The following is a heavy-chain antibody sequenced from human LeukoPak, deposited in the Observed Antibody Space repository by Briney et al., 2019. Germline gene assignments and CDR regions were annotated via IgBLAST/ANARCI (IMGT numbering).Heavy chain of an antibody. V-gene: IGHV1-24*01. D-gene: IGHD5-24*01. CDR1: GYTLTELS. CDR3: ATDPHAVMAYNSTGY. CDR2: FDPEDGET. J-gene: IGHJ4*02. Sequence: SVKLSCKVSGYTLTELSMHWVRQAPGKGLEWMRGFDPEDGETIYAQTFQGRVTMTEDTSTDTAYMELSSLRSEDTAVYYCATDPHAVMAYNSTGYWGQGTLVTVSS.